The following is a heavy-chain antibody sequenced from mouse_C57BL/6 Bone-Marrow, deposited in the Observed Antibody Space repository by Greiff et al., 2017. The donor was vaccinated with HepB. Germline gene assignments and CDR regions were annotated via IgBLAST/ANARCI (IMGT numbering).Heavy chain of an antibody. CDR3: GRDYYGSSAWFAY. Sequence: QVQLQQPGAELVKPGASVKLSCKASGYTFTSYWMQWVKQRPGQGLEWIGKIDPSDSYTNYHQKFKGKATFTVDTSSSTAYMQLSRLTSEDSAVYYWGRDYYGSSAWFAYWGQGTLVTGSA. V-gene: IGHV1-50*01. J-gene: IGHJ3*01. CDR1: GYTFTSYW. CDR2: IDPSDSYT. D-gene: IGHD1-1*01.